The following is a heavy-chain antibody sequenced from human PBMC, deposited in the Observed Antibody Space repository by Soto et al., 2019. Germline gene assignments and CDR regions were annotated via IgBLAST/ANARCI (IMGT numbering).Heavy chain of an antibody. Sequence: PGGSLRLSCAASGFTFDGYAMSWVRQAPGKGLQWVSTIGGSGDGTYYADSVKGRFTISRDNSKNTLYLQRNSLRAEDTAVYYCAKAREVTLVRVPSSYWGQGTLVTVSS. V-gene: IGHV3-23*01. CDR3: AKAREVTLVRVPSSY. D-gene: IGHD3-10*01. J-gene: IGHJ4*02. CDR1: GFTFDGYA. CDR2: IGGSGDGT.